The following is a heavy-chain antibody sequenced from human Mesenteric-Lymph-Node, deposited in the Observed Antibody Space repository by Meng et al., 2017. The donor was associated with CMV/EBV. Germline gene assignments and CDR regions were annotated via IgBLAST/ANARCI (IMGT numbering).Heavy chain of an antibody. Sequence: SETLSLTCTVSGGSISSSIYYWGWIRQPPGKGLEWIGTISYSGSTYYNPSLKSRVSISLDPSKNQFSLKLSSVTAADTAMYYCAKDCNLRGTNPQGYFDYWGQGTLVTVSS. D-gene: IGHD2-15*01. CDR3: AKDCNLRGTNPQGYFDY. J-gene: IGHJ4*02. CDR1: GGSISSSIYY. V-gene: IGHV4-39*07. CDR2: ISYSGST.